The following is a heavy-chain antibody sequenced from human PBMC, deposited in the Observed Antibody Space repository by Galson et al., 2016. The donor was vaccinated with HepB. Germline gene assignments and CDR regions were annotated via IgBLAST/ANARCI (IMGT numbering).Heavy chain of an antibody. Sequence: SVKVSCKASGGVFSNYAISWVRQAPGQGLEWMGGIIPIFGTANYAQKFQGRVTITADESTSTAYMELSSLRSEDTAVYYCGVGFGVVTPPPIDYWGQGTLVTVSP. CDR3: GVGFGVVTPPPIDY. D-gene: IGHD3-3*01. J-gene: IGHJ4*02. CDR1: GGVFSNYA. V-gene: IGHV1-69*13. CDR2: IIPIFGTA.